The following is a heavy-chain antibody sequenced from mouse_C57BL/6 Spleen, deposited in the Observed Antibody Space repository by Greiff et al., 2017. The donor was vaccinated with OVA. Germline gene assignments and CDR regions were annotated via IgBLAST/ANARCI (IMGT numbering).Heavy chain of an antibody. Sequence: VTLVESGAELAKPGASVKLSCKASGYTFTSYWMHWVKQRPGQGLEWIGYINPSSGYTKYNQKFKDKATLTADKSSSTAYMQLSILTYEYSAVYYCSRDGNYSYYAMDYWGQGTSVTVSS. V-gene: IGHV1-7*01. CDR1: GYTFTSYW. CDR2: INPSSGYT. D-gene: IGHD2-1*01. CDR3: SRDGNYSYYAMDY. J-gene: IGHJ4*01.